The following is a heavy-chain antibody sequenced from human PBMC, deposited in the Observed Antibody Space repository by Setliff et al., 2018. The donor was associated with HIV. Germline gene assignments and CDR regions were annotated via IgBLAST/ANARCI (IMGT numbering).Heavy chain of an antibody. J-gene: IGHJ4*02. CDR3: ARAAAGNTGPFDL. D-gene: IGHD4-17*01. CDR1: DSGTYY. CDR2: VSSRGDT. V-gene: IGHV4-4*07. Sequence: SETLSLTCTVSDSGTYYWSWIRQPAGKGLGWIGRVSSRGDTDYNPSLKSRVTMSVDTSKNQFSLKLTSVTASDTAVYYCARAAAGNTGPFDLWGQGSPVTVSS.